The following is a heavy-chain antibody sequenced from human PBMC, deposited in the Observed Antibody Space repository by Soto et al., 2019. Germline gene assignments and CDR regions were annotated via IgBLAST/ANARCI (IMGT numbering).Heavy chain of an antibody. V-gene: IGHV3-48*01. Sequence: EVQLVESGGGLVQPGGSLRLSCAASGFTFSSYSMNWVRQAPGKGLEWVSYISSSSSTIYYADSVKGRFTISRDNAKNSMYLQKNSLRAEDPAVYYCARGDDSSGYYYVYWGQGTLVTVSS. CDR2: ISSSSSTI. J-gene: IGHJ4*02. D-gene: IGHD3-22*01. CDR1: GFTFSSYS. CDR3: ARGDDSSGYYYVY.